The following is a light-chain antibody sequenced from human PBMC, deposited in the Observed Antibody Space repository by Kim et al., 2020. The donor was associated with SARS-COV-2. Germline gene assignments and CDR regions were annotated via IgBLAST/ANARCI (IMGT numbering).Light chain of an antibody. CDR1: SSDVGYYNY. J-gene: IGLJ3*02. Sequence: GQSITISCTGSSSDVGYYNYVSWYQQHPGKVPKLMIYDVSYRPSGVSDRFSGSKSGNTASLIISGLQAEDEAEYYCSSYTTRNTRVFGGGTQLTVL. CDR2: DVS. V-gene: IGLV2-14*03. CDR3: SSYTTRNTRV.